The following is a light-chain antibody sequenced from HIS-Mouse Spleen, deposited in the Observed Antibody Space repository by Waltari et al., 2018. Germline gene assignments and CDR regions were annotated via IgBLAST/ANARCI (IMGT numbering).Light chain of an antibody. Sequence: QSALTQPRSVSGSPGQSVTISCTGTSSDVGGYNYVSWYQQHPGKAPKLMFYDVSKRPSGVPDRSSGSKSGNTASLTISGLQAEDEADYYCCSYAGSSWVFGGGTKLTVL. CDR1: SSDVGGYNY. CDR2: DVS. V-gene: IGLV2-11*01. CDR3: CSYAGSSWV. J-gene: IGLJ3*02.